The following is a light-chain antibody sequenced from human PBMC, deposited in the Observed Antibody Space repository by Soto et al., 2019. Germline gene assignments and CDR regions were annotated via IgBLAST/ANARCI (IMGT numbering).Light chain of an antibody. Sequence: QSALTQPASVSGSPGQSITISCTGTSSDVGSYNLVSWYQQHPGKAPKLMIYEGTQRPSGVSNRFSGSKSGNTASLTIAGLQAEDEADYYCFSHAGSGTSGYVFVSGTQVTVL. V-gene: IGLV2-23*01. CDR3: FSHAGSGTSGYV. CDR1: SSDVGSYNL. CDR2: EGT. J-gene: IGLJ6*01.